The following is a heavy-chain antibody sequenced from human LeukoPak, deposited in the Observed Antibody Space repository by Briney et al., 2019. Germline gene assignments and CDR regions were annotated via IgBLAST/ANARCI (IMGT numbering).Heavy chain of an antibody. Sequence: PGGFLRLSSAASGFTVSRNYMSWVRQAPGKGLEWVSVIYIDGNTYYADSVRGRFTISRDNSKNTVYLQMNSLRAEDTAVYYCARGDGYNFFDSWGQGTLVTVSS. J-gene: IGHJ4*02. CDR1: GFTVSRNY. V-gene: IGHV3-66*01. D-gene: IGHD5-24*01. CDR3: ARGDGYNFFDS. CDR2: IYIDGNT.